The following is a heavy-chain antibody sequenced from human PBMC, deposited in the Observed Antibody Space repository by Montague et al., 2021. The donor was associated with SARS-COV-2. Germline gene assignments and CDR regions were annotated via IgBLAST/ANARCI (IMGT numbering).Heavy chain of an antibody. CDR2: IYHSGST. V-gene: IGHV4-38-2*02. D-gene: IGHD5-24*01. Sequence: SETLSLTCTVSGYSISSGYYWGWIRQPPGKGLEWIGSIYHSGSTYYSPSLKSRVTISVDTSKNQFSLKLLSSVTAADTAVYYCARDRRRWLQLNNRFDPWGQGTLVTVSS. CDR3: ARDRRRWLQLNNRFDP. J-gene: IGHJ5*02. CDR1: GYSISSGYY.